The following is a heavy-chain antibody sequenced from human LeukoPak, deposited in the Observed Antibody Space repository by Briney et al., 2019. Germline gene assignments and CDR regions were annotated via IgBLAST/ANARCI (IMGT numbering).Heavy chain of an antibody. CDR1: GYTFTAYY. CDR2: INPNSGGT. D-gene: IGHD1-7*01. Sequence: ASVKVSCKASGYTFTAYYMHWVRQAPGQGLEWMGWINPNSGGTKYAQNFQDRVTMTRDTSISTAYMELSRLRSDDTAVYYCARAFYNWNSNWFDPWGQGPLVTVSS. J-gene: IGHJ5*02. V-gene: IGHV1-2*02. CDR3: ARAFYNWNSNWFDP.